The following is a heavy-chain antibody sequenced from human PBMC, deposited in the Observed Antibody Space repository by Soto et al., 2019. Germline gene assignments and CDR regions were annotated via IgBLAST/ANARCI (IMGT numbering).Heavy chain of an antibody. J-gene: IGHJ3*02. Sequence: QVQLVQSGAEVKKPGASVKVSCKASGYTFTSYGISWVRQAPGQGLEWMGWISAYNGNTNYAQKLQGRVTMTTDTSTSTAYMELRSRRSDDTAVYYCASSTGVRLLVDDSSGYFQAVDAFDIWGQGTMVTVSS. V-gene: IGHV1-18*01. CDR1: GYTFTSYG. CDR2: ISAYNGNT. D-gene: IGHD3-22*01. CDR3: ASSTGVRLLVDDSSGYFQAVDAFDI.